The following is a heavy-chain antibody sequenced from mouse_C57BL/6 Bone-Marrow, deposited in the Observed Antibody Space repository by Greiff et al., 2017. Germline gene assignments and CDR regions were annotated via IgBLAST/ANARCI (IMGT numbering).Heavy chain of an antibody. J-gene: IGHJ3*01. Sequence: VKLMESGPGLVQPSQSLSITCTVSGFSLTSYGVHWVRQSPGKGLEWLGVIWRGGSTDYNAAFMSRLSITKDNSKSQVFFKMNSLQADDTAIYYCAKGSRSSYRFAYWGQGTLVTVSA. D-gene: IGHD1-1*01. CDR3: AKGSRSSYRFAY. CDR2: IWRGGST. V-gene: IGHV2-5*01. CDR1: GFSLTSYG.